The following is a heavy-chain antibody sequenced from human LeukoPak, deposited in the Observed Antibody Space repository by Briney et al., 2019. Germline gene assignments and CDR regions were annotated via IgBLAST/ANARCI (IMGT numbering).Heavy chain of an antibody. Sequence: SGPMLVNPTQTLTLTCTLSGFSLSTSGAGVGWIRQPPGKALEWLVLIYWNDNKRYSPSLNSRLTITKDTSKNQVVLTMTNMDPVDTATYYCAHTPLGIGFDYWGQGTLVTVSS. J-gene: IGHJ4*02. CDR2: IYWNDNK. V-gene: IGHV2-5*01. CDR3: AHTPLGIGFDY. CDR1: GFSLSTSGAG. D-gene: IGHD7-27*01.